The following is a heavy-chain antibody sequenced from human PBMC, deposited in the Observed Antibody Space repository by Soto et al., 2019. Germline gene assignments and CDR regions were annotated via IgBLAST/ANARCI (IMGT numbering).Heavy chain of an antibody. V-gene: IGHV3-74*01. J-gene: IGHJ4*02. Sequence: GGSLRLSCAASGFTFNSYWIHWVRQAPGKGLVWVSRINSDGSSTRYADSVKGRFTISRDNAKHTLYLQMNSLRAEDTAVYYYASSLLSPFDYWGQGTLVTVSS. D-gene: IGHD3-16*02. CDR1: GFTFNSYW. CDR3: ASSLLSPFDY. CDR2: INSDGSST.